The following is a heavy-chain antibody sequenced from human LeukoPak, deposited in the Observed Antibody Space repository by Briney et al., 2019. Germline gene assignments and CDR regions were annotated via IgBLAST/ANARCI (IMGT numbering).Heavy chain of an antibody. J-gene: IGHJ4*02. Sequence: SETLSLTCTVSGGSVSSGSYYWSWIRQPPGKGLEWIGYIYYSGSTNYNPSLKSRVTISVDKSKNQFSLKLSSVTAADTAVYFCAREGLYSGSSNDYWGQGTLVTVSS. CDR1: GGSVSSGSYY. D-gene: IGHD1-26*01. V-gene: IGHV4-61*01. CDR2: IYYSGST. CDR3: AREGLYSGSSNDY.